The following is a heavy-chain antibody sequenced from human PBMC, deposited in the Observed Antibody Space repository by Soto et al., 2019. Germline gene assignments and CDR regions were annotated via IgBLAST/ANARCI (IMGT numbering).Heavy chain of an antibody. CDR3: ARTDNVGYYPH. CDR2: IYHTGTT. Sequence: SETRSLTRSVSGDSVIGIYHCACIRQSPGRGLEWIASIYHTGTTYYTPSLESRVTISVDTSKNQFSLRLSSVTAADSAIYFCARTDNVGYYPHCGQGNLVTVSS. V-gene: IGHV4-38-2*01. J-gene: IGHJ4*02. CDR1: GDSVIGIYH. D-gene: IGHD3-3*01.